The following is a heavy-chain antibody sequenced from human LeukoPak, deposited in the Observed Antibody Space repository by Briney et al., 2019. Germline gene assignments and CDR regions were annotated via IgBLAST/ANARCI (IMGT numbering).Heavy chain of an antibody. CDR1: GFTFSTYW. Sequence: GGSLRLSCAASGFTFSTYWMSWVRQAPGKGLEWVANIRQDGSDKYYVDSVKGRFTISRDNAKNSLYLQMNSLRAEDTAVYYCARDGGSAIPSDYWGQGTLVTVSS. J-gene: IGHJ4*02. CDR3: ARDGGSAIPSDY. CDR2: IRQDGSDK. V-gene: IGHV3-7*01.